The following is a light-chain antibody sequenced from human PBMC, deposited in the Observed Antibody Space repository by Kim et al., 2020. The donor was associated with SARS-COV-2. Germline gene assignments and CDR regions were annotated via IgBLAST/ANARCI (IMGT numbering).Light chain of an antibody. CDR3: QQYGSSPLT. Sequence: EIVLTQSPGTLSLSPGERATLSCRASQSVSSSYLAWYQQKPGQAPRLLIYGASSRATGIPDRFSGSGSGTDFPLTISRLEPEDFAVYYCQQYGSSPLTFGGGTQVDIK. CDR2: GAS. J-gene: IGKJ4*01. V-gene: IGKV3-20*01. CDR1: QSVSSSY.